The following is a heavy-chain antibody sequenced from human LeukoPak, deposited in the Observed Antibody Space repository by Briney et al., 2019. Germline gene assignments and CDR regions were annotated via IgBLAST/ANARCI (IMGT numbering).Heavy chain of an antibody. CDR3: ARGEKWWSYFDY. J-gene: IGHJ4*02. D-gene: IGHD2-15*01. CDR1: GGSISSYY. V-gene: IGHV4-59*12. Sequence: MPSETLSLTCAVSGGSISSYYWSWIRQPPGKGLEWIGYIYYSGSTNYNPSLKSRVTISVDTSKNQFSLKLSSVTAADTAVYYCARGEKWWSYFDYWGQGTLVTVSS. CDR2: IYYSGST.